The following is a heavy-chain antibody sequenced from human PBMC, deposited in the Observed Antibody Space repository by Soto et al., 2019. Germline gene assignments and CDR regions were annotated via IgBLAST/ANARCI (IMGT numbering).Heavy chain of an antibody. D-gene: IGHD3-10*01. CDR3: ARGGTDYYGSGSYYYMDV. CDR1: GDSVSSNSAA. Sequence: SQTLSLTCAISGDSVSSNSAAWNWIRQSPSRGLEWLGRTYYRSKWYNDYAVSVKSRITINPDTSKNQFSLQLNSVTPEDTAVYYCARGGTDYYGSGSYYYMDVWGKGTTVTVSS. J-gene: IGHJ6*03. V-gene: IGHV6-1*01. CDR2: TYYRSKWYN.